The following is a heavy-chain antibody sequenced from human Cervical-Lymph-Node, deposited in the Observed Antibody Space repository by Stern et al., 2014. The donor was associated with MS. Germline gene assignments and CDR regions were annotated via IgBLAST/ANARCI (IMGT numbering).Heavy chain of an antibody. J-gene: IGHJ4*02. CDR3: ARDSDSASYYVAGFDS. CDR1: GFTVSNYG. CDR2: IRYDGSNK. D-gene: IGHD1-26*01. V-gene: IGHV3-33*01. Sequence: VQLLESGGGVVQPGRSLRLSCAASGFTVSNYGMHWVRQAPGKGLEWVAVIRYDGSNKYYGDSVKGRFTISRDNSKNTVYLQMNSLRAEDTAVYFCARDSDSASYYVAGFDSWGQGTLVTVSS.